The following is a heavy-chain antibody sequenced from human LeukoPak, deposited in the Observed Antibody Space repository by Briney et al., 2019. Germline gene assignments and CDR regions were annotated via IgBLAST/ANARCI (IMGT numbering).Heavy chain of an antibody. CDR1: GFTFSSYA. D-gene: IGHD6-19*01. CDR2: ISGSGGST. CDR3: AKEKYSSGWYEFDY. V-gene: IGHV3-23*01. J-gene: IGHJ4*02. Sequence: GGSPRLSCGASGFTFSSYAMSWVRQSPGEGREWGSAISGSGGSTYYAVSVKGRFTISRDNSKNTLYLQMNSLRAEDTAVYYCAKEKYSSGWYEFDYWGQGTLVTVSS.